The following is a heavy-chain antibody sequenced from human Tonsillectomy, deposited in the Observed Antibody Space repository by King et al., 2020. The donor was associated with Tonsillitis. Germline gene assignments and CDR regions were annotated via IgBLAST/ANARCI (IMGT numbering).Heavy chain of an antibody. D-gene: IGHD6-19*01. CDR3: ARETGGWRAFDY. CDR2: IKPDSGGT. CDR1: GYSFTDYS. Sequence: VQLVESGAEVKKPGVSVKLSCKASGYSFTDYSLHWVRQAPGQGFEWMGWIKPDSGGTNYAHKFDGRVTMTGDTSTSTAYMELTGLRSDDTAVYYCARETGGWRAFDYWGQGALVTVSS. J-gene: IGHJ4*02. V-gene: IGHV1-2*07.